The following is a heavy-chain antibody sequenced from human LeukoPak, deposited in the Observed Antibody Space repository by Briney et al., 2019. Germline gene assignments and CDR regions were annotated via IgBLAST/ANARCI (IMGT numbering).Heavy chain of an antibody. CDR2: ISTNGGVT. CDR1: GFTFSRYA. J-gene: IGHJ3*02. D-gene: IGHD3-10*01. Sequence: PPGGSLRLSCSASGFTFSRYAMHWVRQAPGKGLEYVSAISTNGGVTYYADSVKGRFTISRDNSKNTLYLQMNSLRAEDTAVYYCAKDPGQAVPNAFDIWGQGTMVTVSS. V-gene: IGHV3-64*04. CDR3: AKDPGQAVPNAFDI.